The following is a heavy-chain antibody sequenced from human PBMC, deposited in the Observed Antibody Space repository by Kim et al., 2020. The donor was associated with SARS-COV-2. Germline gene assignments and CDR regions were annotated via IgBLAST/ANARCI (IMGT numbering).Heavy chain of an antibody. CDR2: ST. Sequence: STYYADSVKGRFTISRDNSKNTLYLQMNSLRAEDTAVYYCAKTQVRLFDYWGQGTLVTVSS. V-gene: IGHV3-23*01. CDR3: AKTQVRLFDY. J-gene: IGHJ4*02. D-gene: IGHD2-2*01.